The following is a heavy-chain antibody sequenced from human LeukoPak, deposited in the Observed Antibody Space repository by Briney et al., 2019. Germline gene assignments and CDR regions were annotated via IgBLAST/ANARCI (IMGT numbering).Heavy chain of an antibody. J-gene: IGHJ4*02. CDR3: ARDRGYCDSESCYRFFDS. CDR1: EFIFSSHS. Sequence: GGSLRLSCAASEFIFSSHSMNWVRQAPGKGLEWVVYISHTGSPTNYADSVKGRFTISRDNAKNSVYLQMNSLRDEDTAVYYCARDRGYCDSESCYRFFDSWGQGTLVTVSS. D-gene: IGHD3-16*01. CDR2: ISHTGSPT. V-gene: IGHV3-48*02.